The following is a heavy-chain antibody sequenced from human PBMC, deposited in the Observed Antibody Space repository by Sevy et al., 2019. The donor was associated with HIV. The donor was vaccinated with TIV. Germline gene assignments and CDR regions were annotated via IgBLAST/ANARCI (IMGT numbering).Heavy chain of an antibody. J-gene: IGHJ4*02. CDR1: GDSISSYF. CDR2: FYYSGSS. D-gene: IGHD2-15*01. V-gene: IGHV4-59*01. Sequence: SETLSLTCNVSGDSISSYFWSWFRQPPGKGLEWIGYFYYSGSSEYNPSLRSRVTISIDTSTKYLSMKLTSVTAADTAVYYCARDSAVVPRALVYWGQGTLVTVSS. CDR3: ARDSAVVPRALVY.